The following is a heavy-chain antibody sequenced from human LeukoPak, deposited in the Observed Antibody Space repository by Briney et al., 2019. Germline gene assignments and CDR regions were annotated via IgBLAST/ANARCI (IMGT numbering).Heavy chain of an antibody. Sequence: GGSLRLSCAVSGFTLSNYGMTWVRQAPGKGLEWVAGISGSGGSTNYADSVKGRFTISRDNPKNTLYLQMNSLRAEDTAVYFCAKRGVVIRVILVGFHKEAYYFDSWGQGALVTVSS. CDR2: ISGSGGST. V-gene: IGHV3-23*01. CDR1: GFTLSNYG. CDR3: AKRGVVIRVILVGFHKEAYYFDS. D-gene: IGHD3-22*01. J-gene: IGHJ4*02.